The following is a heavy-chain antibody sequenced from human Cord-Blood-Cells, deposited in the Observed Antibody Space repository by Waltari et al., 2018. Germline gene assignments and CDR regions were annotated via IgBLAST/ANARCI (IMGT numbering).Heavy chain of an antibody. J-gene: IGHJ4*02. CDR1: GFTFSSYG. CDR3: AKDSPPYYYGSGSYLDY. D-gene: IGHD3-10*01. Sequence: QVQLVESGGGVVQPGRSLRLSCAASGFTFSSYGMHCVRQAPGKGLEWVAVISYDGSNKYYADSVKGRFTISRDNSKNTLYLQMNSLRAEDTAVYYCAKDSPPYYYGSGSYLDYWGQGTLVTVSS. V-gene: IGHV3-30*18. CDR2: ISYDGSNK.